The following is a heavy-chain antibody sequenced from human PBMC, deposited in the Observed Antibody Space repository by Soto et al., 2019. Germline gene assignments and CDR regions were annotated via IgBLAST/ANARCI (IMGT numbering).Heavy chain of an antibody. D-gene: IGHD6-13*01. V-gene: IGHV5-51*01. Sequence: GASLKISYQGSGYIFAYYWIGWVRQMPGKGLELMGIIYPGDSDTTYSPSFQGQITISADKSISTAYLQWSSLKASDTAIYYCARIIAAPGTGFDYWGQGTLVTVSS. CDR1: GYIFAYYW. CDR3: ARIIAAPGTGFDY. CDR2: IYPGDSDT. J-gene: IGHJ4*02.